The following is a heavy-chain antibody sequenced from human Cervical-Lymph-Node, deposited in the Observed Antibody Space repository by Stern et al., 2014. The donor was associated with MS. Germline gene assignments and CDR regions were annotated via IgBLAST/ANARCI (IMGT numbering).Heavy chain of an antibody. CDR3: ARDGYGDYSGYYYGMDV. CDR2: IIHIFGTA. D-gene: IGHD4-17*01. CDR1: GGTFSSYA. V-gene: IGHV1-69*01. J-gene: IGHJ6*02. Sequence: QVQLWQSGAEVKKHGSSVKVSCKASGGTFSSYAISWVRQAPGQGLEWMGGIIHIFGTANYAQKFQGRVTITADESTSTAYMELSSLRSEDTAVYYCARDGYGDYSGYYYGMDVWGQGTTVTVSS.